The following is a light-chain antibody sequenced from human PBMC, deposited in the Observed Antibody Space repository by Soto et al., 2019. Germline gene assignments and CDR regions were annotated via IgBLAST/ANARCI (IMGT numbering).Light chain of an antibody. CDR3: SSYTNTTTLV. Sequence: QSALTQPASVSGSPGQSITISCTGTSSDVGAYNLVSWYQHHPGRAPKLFIFDVSDRPSGVSSRFSGSKSGNTASLTISGLQAEDEAFYYCSSYTNTTTLVFGGGTKLTVL. J-gene: IGLJ3*02. CDR1: SSDVGAYNL. V-gene: IGLV2-14*02. CDR2: DVS.